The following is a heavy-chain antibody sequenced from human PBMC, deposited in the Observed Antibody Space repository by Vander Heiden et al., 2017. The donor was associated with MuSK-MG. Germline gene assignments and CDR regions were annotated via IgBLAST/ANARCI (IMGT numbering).Heavy chain of an antibody. V-gene: IGHV3-30*04. CDR1: SSYA. CDR2: ISYDGSNK. J-gene: IGHJ5*02. CDR3: ARDVARGGPAVYPFDP. D-gene: IGHD2-2*01. Sequence: SSYAMHWVRQAPGKGLEWVAVISYDGSNKYYADSVKGRFTISRDNSKNTLYLQMNSLRAEETAVYYCARDVARGGPAVYPFDPWGQGTMVTV.